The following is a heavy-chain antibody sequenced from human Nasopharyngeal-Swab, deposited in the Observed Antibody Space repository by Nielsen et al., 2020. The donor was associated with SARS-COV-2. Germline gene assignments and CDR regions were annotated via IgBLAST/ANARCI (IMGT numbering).Heavy chain of an antibody. J-gene: IGHJ4*02. Sequence: SETLSLTCTVSGGSISSSSYYWGWIRQPPGKGLEWIGSIYYSGSTNYNPSLKSRVTISVDTSKNQFSLKLSSVTAADTAVYYCARADYYYDSSGYFAGYYFDYWGQGTLVTVSS. CDR1: GGSISSSSYY. CDR2: IYYSGST. D-gene: IGHD3-22*01. V-gene: IGHV4-39*07. CDR3: ARADYYYDSSGYFAGYYFDY.